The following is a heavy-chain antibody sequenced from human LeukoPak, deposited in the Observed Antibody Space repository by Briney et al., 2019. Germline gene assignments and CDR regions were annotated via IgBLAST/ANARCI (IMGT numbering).Heavy chain of an antibody. Sequence: GGSLRLSCEASGFAFSNYGMHWVRQAPGKGLEWVAVIWYDGGSTKYYADSMKGRFTISRDNSKNTLYLQMNSLRAEDTAVYYCARVSGYYESSGYYQDNWFDPWGQGTLVTVSS. J-gene: IGHJ5*02. V-gene: IGHV3-33*01. CDR2: IWYDGGSTK. CDR3: ARVSGYYESSGYYQDNWFDP. D-gene: IGHD3-22*01. CDR1: GFAFSNYG.